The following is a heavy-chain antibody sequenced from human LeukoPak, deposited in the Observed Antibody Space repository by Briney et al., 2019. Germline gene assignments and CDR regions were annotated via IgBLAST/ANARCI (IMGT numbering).Heavy chain of an antibody. D-gene: IGHD3-10*01. Sequence: PGGSLRLSCAASGFNFNTYPMHWVRQAPGKGLEWLAVISYDGDTQYYRDCVKGRFTISRDNSQNTLFLQMNSLTAEDTAMYFCARDANYFGSGMTYNWFDPWGQGTLVTVSS. CDR1: GFNFNTYP. CDR2: ISYDGDTQ. V-gene: IGHV3-30-3*01. CDR3: ARDANYFGSGMTYNWFDP. J-gene: IGHJ5*02.